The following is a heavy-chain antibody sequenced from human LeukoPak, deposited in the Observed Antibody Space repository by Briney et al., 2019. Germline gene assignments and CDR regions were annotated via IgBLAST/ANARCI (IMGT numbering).Heavy chain of an antibody. V-gene: IGHV3-23*01. CDR1: GFTFSSYG. Sequence: GGSLRLSCAASGFTFSSYGMSWVRQAPGKGLEWVSAISGSGGSTYYADSVKGRFTISRDNSKNTLYLQMNSLRAEDTAVYYCAKDSPRSSELLWFGELSPFDYWGQGTLVTVSS. D-gene: IGHD3-10*01. CDR3: AKDSPRSSELLWFGELSPFDY. CDR2: ISGSGGST. J-gene: IGHJ4*02.